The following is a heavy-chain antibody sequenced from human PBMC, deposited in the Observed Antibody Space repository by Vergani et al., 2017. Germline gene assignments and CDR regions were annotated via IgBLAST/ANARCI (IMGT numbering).Heavy chain of an antibody. D-gene: IGHD2-15*01. V-gene: IGHV3-23*01. CDR3: AKSTQIVVVVARYEG. J-gene: IGHJ4*02. Sequence: EVQLLESGGGLVQPGGSLRLSCAASGFTFSSYAMSWVRQAPGKGLEWVSAISGSGGSTYYADSVKGRFTISRDNSKKTLYLQMNSLRAEDTAVYYCAKSTQIVVVVARYEGWGQGTLVTVSS. CDR2: ISGSGGST. CDR1: GFTFSSYA.